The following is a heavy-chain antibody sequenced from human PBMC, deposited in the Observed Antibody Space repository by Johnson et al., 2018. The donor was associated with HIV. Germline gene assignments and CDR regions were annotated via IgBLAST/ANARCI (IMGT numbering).Heavy chain of an antibody. CDR3: AKSPGKDHGGNSGAFDI. CDR2: IRFDGSNK. D-gene: IGHD4-23*01. Sequence: QVQLVESGGGVVQPGGSLRLSCAASGFPFSNYGMHWVRQAPGKGLEWVAFIRFDGSNKYYADSVKGRFTISRDNSKNTLYLQMNNLRAEDTALYYCAKSPGKDHGGNSGAFDIWGQGTKVTVSS. CDR1: GFPFSNYG. J-gene: IGHJ3*02. V-gene: IGHV3-30*02.